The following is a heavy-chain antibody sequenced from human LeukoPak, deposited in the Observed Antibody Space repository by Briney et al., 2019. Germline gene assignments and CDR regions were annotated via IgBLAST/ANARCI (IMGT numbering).Heavy chain of an antibody. J-gene: IGHJ4*02. CDR2: INWNGGST. CDR1: GFTFDDYG. CDR3: ARSRSLTIAAAGPFDY. Sequence: GGPLRLSCAASGFTFDDYGMSWVRQAPGKGLEWVSGINWNGGSTGYADSVKGRFTISRDNAKNSLYLQMNSLRAEDTALYYCARSRSLTIAAAGPFDYWGQGTLVTVSS. V-gene: IGHV3-20*04. D-gene: IGHD6-13*01.